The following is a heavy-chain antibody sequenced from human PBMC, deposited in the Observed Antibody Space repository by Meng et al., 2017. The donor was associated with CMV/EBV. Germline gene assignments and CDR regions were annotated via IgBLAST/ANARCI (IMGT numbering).Heavy chain of an antibody. CDR2: IGTAGDT. Sequence: GESLKISCAASGFTVSSYDMHWVRQATGKGLEWVSAIGTAGDTYYPGSVKGRFTISRENAKNSLYLQMNSLRAGDTAVYYCARERNGMDVWGQGTTVTVSS. CDR3: ARERNGMDV. CDR1: GFTVSSYD. J-gene: IGHJ6*02. V-gene: IGHV3-13*01.